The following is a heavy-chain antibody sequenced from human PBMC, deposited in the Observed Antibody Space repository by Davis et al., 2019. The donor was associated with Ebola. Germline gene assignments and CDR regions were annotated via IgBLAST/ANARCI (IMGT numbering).Heavy chain of an antibody. CDR1: GYTFTGYY. Sequence: ASVKVSCKASGYTFTGYYIHWVRQAPGQGLEWMGWINPNNGGTNSGQKFQGKITVTRETSINTAYLEVNSLRPDDTAVYFCAREYLGYSTNFDYWGQGTLVTVSS. CDR2: INPNNGGT. J-gene: IGHJ4*02. V-gene: IGHV1-2*02. CDR3: AREYLGYSTNFDY. D-gene: IGHD2-2*01.